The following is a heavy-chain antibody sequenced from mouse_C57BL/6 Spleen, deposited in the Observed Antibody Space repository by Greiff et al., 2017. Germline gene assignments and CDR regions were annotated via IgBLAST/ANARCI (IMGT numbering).Heavy chain of an antibody. Sequence: EVQLVESEGGLVQPGSSMKLTCTASGFTFSAYYMACVRQVPEKGLAWVANINYDGSSTYYLASLKSRFIISRDNAKNILYLQMSSLKSEYIATYYCAREVGPFDYWGQGTTLTVSS. D-gene: IGHD4-1*01. CDR2: INYDGSST. J-gene: IGHJ2*01. CDR3: AREVGPFDY. V-gene: IGHV5-16*01. CDR1: GFTFSAYY.